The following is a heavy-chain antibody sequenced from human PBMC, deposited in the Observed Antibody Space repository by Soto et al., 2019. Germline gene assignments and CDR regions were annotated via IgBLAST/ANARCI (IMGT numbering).Heavy chain of an antibody. Sequence: GSLRLSCAASGFTFSNAWMSWVRQAPGKGLEWVGRIKSKTDGGTTDYAAPVKGRFTISRDDSKNTLYLQMNSLKTEDTAVYYCTTDLFFVGGVAADPYFHYWGEETLVTV. D-gene: IGHD6-19*01. J-gene: IGHJ4*02. V-gene: IGHV3-15*01. CDR1: GFTFSNAW. CDR2: IKSKTDGGTT. CDR3: TTDLFFVGGVAADPYFHY.